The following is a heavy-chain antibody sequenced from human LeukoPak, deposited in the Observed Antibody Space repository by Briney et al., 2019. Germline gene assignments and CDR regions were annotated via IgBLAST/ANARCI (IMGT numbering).Heavy chain of an antibody. J-gene: IGHJ4*02. V-gene: IGHV4-39*07. CDR3: ARDRYDILTGYSNADY. D-gene: IGHD3-9*01. Sequence: SETLSLTCTVSGGSISSSSYYWGWIRQPPGKGLEWIGSIYYSGSTYYNPSLKSRVTISVDTSKNQFSLKLSSVTAADTAVYYCARDRYDILTGYSNADYWGQGTLVTVSS. CDR1: GGSISSSSYY. CDR2: IYYSGST.